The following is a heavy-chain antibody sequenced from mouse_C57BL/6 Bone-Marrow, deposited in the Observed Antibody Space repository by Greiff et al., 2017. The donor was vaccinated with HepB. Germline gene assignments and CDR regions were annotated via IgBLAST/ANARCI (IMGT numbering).Heavy chain of an antibody. J-gene: IGHJ2*01. D-gene: IGHD3-3*01. V-gene: IGHV1-19*01. Sequence: QLQQSGPVLVKPGASVKMSCKASGYTFTDYYMNWVKQSHGKSLEWIGVINPYNGGTSYNQKFKGKATLTVDKSSSTAYMELNSLTSEDSAVYYCARLGQGRFDYWGQGTTLTVSS. CDR3: ARLGQGRFDY. CDR2: INPYNGGT. CDR1: GYTFTDYY.